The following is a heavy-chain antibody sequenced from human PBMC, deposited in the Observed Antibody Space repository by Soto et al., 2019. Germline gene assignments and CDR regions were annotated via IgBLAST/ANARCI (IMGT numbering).Heavy chain of an antibody. J-gene: IGHJ4*02. V-gene: IGHV1-69*13. Sequence: VASVKVSCKASGGTFSSYAISWVRQAPGQGLEWMGGIIPIFGTANYAQKFQGRVTITADESTSTAYMELSSLRSEDTAVYYCARNGGYYYDSSGYYFALSTGPIDYWGQGTLVTVSS. CDR2: IIPIFGTA. D-gene: IGHD3-22*01. CDR3: ARNGGYYYDSSGYYFALSTGPIDY. CDR1: GGTFSSYA.